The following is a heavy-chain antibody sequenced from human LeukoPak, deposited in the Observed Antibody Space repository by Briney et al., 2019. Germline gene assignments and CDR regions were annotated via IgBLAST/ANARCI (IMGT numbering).Heavy chain of an antibody. Sequence: GGSLRLSCAASGFTFTTYWMGWVRQAPGKGLEWVACIKQDGSEKYYVDSVKGRFTISRDSAENTVYLQMNSLRAEDTAVYYCAKDGTYGDYVFPVDYWGQGTLVTVSS. D-gene: IGHD4-17*01. V-gene: IGHV3-7*01. CDR2: IKQDGSEK. J-gene: IGHJ4*02. CDR1: GFTFTTYW. CDR3: AKDGTYGDYVFPVDY.